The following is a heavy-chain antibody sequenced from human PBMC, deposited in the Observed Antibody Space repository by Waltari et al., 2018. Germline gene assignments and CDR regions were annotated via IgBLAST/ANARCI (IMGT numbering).Heavy chain of an antibody. CDR2: INTRGTGT. CDR3: AKGLSNSVWYEDY. V-gene: IGHV1-46*04. J-gene: IGHJ4*02. D-gene: IGHD6-19*01. Sequence: QVQLVQSGAEVKKPGASVKVSCKASGYTFTGYYMHWVRQAPGQGLEWVSSINTRGTGTYYADSVKGRFTISRDNSENTLSLQMNNLRTEDTAIYYCAKGLSNSVWYEDYWGQGILVTVST. CDR1: GYTFTGYY.